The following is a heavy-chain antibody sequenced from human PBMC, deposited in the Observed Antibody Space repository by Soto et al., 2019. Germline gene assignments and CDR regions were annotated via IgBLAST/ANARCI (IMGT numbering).Heavy chain of an antibody. J-gene: IGHJ4*02. V-gene: IGHV3-23*01. D-gene: IGHD1-26*01. CDR1: GFTFSSYA. CDR2: ISGSGGST. CDR3: AKDLGLSRGYFDY. Sequence: GGSLSLSCAASGFTFSSYAMSWVRQAPGKGLEWVSAISGSGGSTYYADSVKGRFTISRDNSKNTLYLQMNSLRAEDTAVYYCAKDLGLSRGYFDYWGQGTLVTVSS.